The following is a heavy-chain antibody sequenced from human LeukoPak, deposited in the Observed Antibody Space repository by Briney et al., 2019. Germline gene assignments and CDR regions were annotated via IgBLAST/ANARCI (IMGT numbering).Heavy chain of an antibody. CDR2: IYSSGGT. J-gene: IGHJ4*02. V-gene: IGHV3-53*01. CDR1: GFTFSSYA. Sequence: GGSLGLSCEDSGFTFSSYAMSWVRQAPGKGLECVSVIYSSGGTYYADSVKGRFTISRDNSKNTLYLQMNSLRAEDTAVYCCASDYYYGSGSFYSWGQGTLVTVSS. CDR3: ASDYYYGSGSFYS. D-gene: IGHD3-10*01.